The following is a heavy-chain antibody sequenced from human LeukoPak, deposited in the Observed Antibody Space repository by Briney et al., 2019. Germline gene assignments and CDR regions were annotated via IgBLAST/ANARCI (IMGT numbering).Heavy chain of an antibody. D-gene: IGHD3-22*01. CDR3: ARNPHYYDSSDGDAFDI. CDR1: GASVSSGSYS. V-gene: IGHV4-61*01. J-gene: IGHJ3*02. CDR2: IETSGST. Sequence: SETLSLTCTVSGASVSSGSYSWNWIRQPPGKGLEWIGRIETSGSTNYNPSLKSRVTMSVDTSKDQFSLKLSSVTAADTAVYYCARNPHYYDSSDGDAFDIWGQGTMVTVSS.